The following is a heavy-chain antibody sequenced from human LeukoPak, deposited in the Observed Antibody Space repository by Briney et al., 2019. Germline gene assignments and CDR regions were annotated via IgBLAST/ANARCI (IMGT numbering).Heavy chain of an antibody. D-gene: IGHD2-21*01. CDR2: INPSGRST. J-gene: IGHJ2*01. V-gene: IGHV1-46*01. Sequence: ASVKVSCKACRYTFTSYDINWVRQATGRGLEWMGIINPSGRSTSYAQKFQGRVTMTRDTSTRTVYMELSSLSSEAPAVYYCARDGAAPRGDFHLW. CDR1: RYTFTSYD. CDR3: ARDGAAPRGDFHL.